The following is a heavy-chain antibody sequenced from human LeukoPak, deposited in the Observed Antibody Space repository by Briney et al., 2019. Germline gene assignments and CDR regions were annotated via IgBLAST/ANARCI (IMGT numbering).Heavy chain of an antibody. CDR1: GGTFGGYY. Sequence: SETLSLTCAVYGGTFGGYYWTWVRQPPGERPEWIGEINHFGDTNYNSSLKSRVTISVDTSKHQFSLKLHSVTAADTAVYYCARAGNVLVVTQKKKKPFDLWGQGTLVSVSS. V-gene: IGHV4-34*08. CDR2: INHFGDT. D-gene: IGHD3-22*01. J-gene: IGHJ4*02. CDR3: ARAGNVLVVTQKKKKPFDL.